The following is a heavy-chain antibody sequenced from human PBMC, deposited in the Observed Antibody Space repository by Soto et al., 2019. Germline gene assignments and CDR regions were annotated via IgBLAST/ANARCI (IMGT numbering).Heavy chain of an antibody. J-gene: IGHJ3*02. CDR1: GGTFSSCT. CDR2: IIPILGIA. V-gene: IGHV1-69*04. Sequence: SVKVSCKASGGTFSSCTISWVRQAPGQGLEWMGRIIPILGIANYAQKFQGRVTITADKSTSTAYMELSSLRSEDTAVYYCARDRGIAAETDAFDIWGQGPMVTVS. D-gene: IGHD6-13*01. CDR3: ARDRGIAAETDAFDI.